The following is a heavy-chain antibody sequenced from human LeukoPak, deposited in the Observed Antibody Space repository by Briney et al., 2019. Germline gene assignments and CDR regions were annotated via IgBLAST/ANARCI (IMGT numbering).Heavy chain of an antibody. CDR1: GGSISSGGYS. CDR3: ARLRELPPLGYMDV. D-gene: IGHD1-26*01. J-gene: IGHJ6*03. Sequence: SETLSLTCTVSGGSISSGGYSWSWIRQPPGKGLEWIGNIYHSGSTNYNPSLKSRVTISVDTSKNQFSLKLSSVTAADTAVYYCARLRELPPLGYMDVWGKGTTVTVSS. CDR2: IYHSGST. V-gene: IGHV4-30-2*03.